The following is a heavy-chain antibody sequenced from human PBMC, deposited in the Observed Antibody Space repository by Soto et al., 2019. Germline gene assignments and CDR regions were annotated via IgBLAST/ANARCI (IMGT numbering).Heavy chain of an antibody. CDR3: ARVNPYYDFWSGYPPPFYGMDV. CDR1: GYTFTGYY. D-gene: IGHD3-3*01. V-gene: IGHV1-2*02. CDR2: INPNSGGT. Sequence: ASVKVSCKASGYTFTGYYMHWVRQAPGQGLEWMGWINPNSGGTNYAQKFQGRVTMTRDTSISTAYMELSRLRSDDTAVYYCARVNPYYDFWSGYPPPFYGMDVWGQGTTVT. J-gene: IGHJ6*02.